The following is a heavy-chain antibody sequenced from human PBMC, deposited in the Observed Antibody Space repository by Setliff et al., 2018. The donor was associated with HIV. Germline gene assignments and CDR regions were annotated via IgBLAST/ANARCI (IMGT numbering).Heavy chain of an antibody. V-gene: IGHV4-39*01. D-gene: IGHD3-3*01. CDR1: GGSISSSSYY. J-gene: IGHJ5*02. Sequence: SETLSLTCTVSGGSISSSSYYWGWIRLPPGKGLEWIGSIYYSGSTYSNPSLKSRVTISVDTSKNQFSLKLSSVTAADTAVYYCARQRGGRVMIFGVSGGWFDPWGQGTLVTVSS. CDR3: ARQRGGRVMIFGVSGGWFDP. CDR2: IYYSGST.